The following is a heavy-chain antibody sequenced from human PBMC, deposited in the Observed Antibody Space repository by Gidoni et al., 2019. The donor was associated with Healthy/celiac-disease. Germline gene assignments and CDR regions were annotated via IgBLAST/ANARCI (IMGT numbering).Heavy chain of an antibody. Sequence: EVQLLESGGGLVQPGGSLRLSCAASGFTFSSYAMSWVRQAPGKGLEWVSAISGSGGSTYYADSVKGRFTISRDNSKNTLYLQMNSLRAEDTAVYYCAKDTYDILTGYVLGLDYWGQGTLVTVSS. CDR3: AKDTYDILTGYVLGLDY. D-gene: IGHD3-9*01. CDR2: ISGSGGST. CDR1: GFTFSSYA. V-gene: IGHV3-23*01. J-gene: IGHJ4*02.